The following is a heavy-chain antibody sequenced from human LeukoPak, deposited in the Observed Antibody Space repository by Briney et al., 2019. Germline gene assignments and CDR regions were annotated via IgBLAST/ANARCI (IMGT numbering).Heavy chain of an antibody. Sequence: PGGSLRLSCAASGFTVSSNYMSWVRQAPGKGLEWVSVIYSGGSTYYADSVKGRFTISRDNSKNTLYLQMNSLRAEDTAVYYCAREEYGYSYGYAFDYGGQEPLVTVP. CDR2: IYSGGST. CDR1: GFTVSSNY. D-gene: IGHD5-18*01. CDR3: AREEYGYSYGYAFDY. J-gene: IGHJ4*02. V-gene: IGHV3-53*01.